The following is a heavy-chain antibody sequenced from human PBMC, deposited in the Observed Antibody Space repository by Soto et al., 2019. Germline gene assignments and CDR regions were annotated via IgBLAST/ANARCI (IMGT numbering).Heavy chain of an antibody. J-gene: IGHJ1*01. D-gene: IGHD6-13*01. Sequence: PSETLSLTCTVSGDSISTDYWSWIRQSPGKGLEWIGFIYYGGSTNYNPSLKSRVTISVDTPKNQFSLKLSSVTAADTAVYYCARDTSSTSLRAEYFQFWGQGTQVTVSS. CDR2: IYYGGST. CDR3: ARDTSSTSLRAEYFQF. CDR1: GDSISTDY. V-gene: IGHV4-59*08.